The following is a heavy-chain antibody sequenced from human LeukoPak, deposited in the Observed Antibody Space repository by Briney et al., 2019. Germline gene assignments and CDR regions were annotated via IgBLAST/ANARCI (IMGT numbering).Heavy chain of an antibody. CDR1: GYTFTGYY. CDR2: INPDSGGT. D-gene: IGHD2/OR15-2a*01. V-gene: IGHV1-2*02. CDR3: ARTFYDTLDSDAFDF. Sequence: ASVKVSCKASGYTFTGYYMHWVRQAPGQGLEWMGWINPDSGGTNNAQKFQGRVTMTRDTSIGTAYMELSRLRSDDTAVYYCARTFYDTLDSDAFDFWGQGTMVIVSS. J-gene: IGHJ3*01.